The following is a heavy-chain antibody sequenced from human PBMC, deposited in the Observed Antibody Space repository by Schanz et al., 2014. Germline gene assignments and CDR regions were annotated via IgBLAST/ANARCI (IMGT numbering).Heavy chain of an antibody. V-gene: IGHV3-21*02. D-gene: IGHD3-3*01. J-gene: IGHJ4*02. CDR3: VRDSFVAFDY. Sequence: EVQLVESGGGLVKPGGSLRLSCGVSGFTASSHSMNWVRQAPGKGLEWVSSISSRSNHIYYADSVKGRFTVSRDNAKNSVYLQMNSRRAEDTAVYYCVRDSFVAFDYWGQGTLVTVSS. CDR2: ISSRSNHI. CDR1: GFTASSHS.